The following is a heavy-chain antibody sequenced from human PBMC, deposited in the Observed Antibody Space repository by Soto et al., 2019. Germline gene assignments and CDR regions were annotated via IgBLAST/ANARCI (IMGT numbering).Heavy chain of an antibody. CDR2: IYDSGSA. Sequence: WTWIRPPPGKGLEWIGYIYDSGSAFYNPSLKSRVTMSVDTSKNQFSLNLRSVTAADTAVFYCARGILRPNHYMDVWGKGTAVAVSS. V-gene: IGHV4-31*02. J-gene: IGHJ6*03. D-gene: IGHD1-26*01. CDR3: ARGILRPNHYMDV.